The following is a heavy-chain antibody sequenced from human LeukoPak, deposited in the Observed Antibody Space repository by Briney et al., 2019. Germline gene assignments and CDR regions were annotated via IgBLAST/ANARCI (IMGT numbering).Heavy chain of an antibody. D-gene: IGHD4-17*01. CDR1: GVSISDYY. Sequence: SETPSLTCAVSGVSISDYYWSCIRRRPGRGLEGSVEIHHSGSSTNNPYLKSRVTISAATPRKHVFLELTSVTAADTAVYYCARGRYDGDYKGGFYYFALWGQGTLVTVSS. CDR3: ARGRYDGDYKGGFYYFAL. V-gene: IGHV4-34*01. J-gene: IGHJ4*02. CDR2: IHHSGSS.